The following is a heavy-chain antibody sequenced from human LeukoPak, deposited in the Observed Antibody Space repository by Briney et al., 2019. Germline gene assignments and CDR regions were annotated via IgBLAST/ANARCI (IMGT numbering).Heavy chain of an antibody. J-gene: IGHJ1*01. CDR1: GFTFDDYA. CDR3: AKGPGAAVGKRYIQH. D-gene: IGHD6-13*01. CDR2: ISWNSGSI. V-gene: IGHV3-9*01. Sequence: GGSLRLSCAASGFTFDDYAMHWVRQAPGKGLEWVSGISWNSGSIGYADSVKGRFTISRDNAKNSLSLQMNSLRAEDTALYYCAKGPGAAVGKRYIQHWGQGTLVTVSS.